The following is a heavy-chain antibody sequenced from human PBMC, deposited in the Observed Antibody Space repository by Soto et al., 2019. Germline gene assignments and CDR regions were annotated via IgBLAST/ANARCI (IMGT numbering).Heavy chain of an antibody. Sequence: QVQLVQSGAEVKKPGSSVKVSCKASGGTFSSYAISWVRQAPGQGLEWMGGIIPIFGTANYAQKFQGRVTITADESTSTAYMELSSLRSEDTAVYYCARVPSVARLGLSYYGMDVWGQGTTVTVSS. CDR2: IIPIFGTA. J-gene: IGHJ6*01. D-gene: IGHD6-19*01. V-gene: IGHV1-69*01. CDR3: ARVPSVARLGLSYYGMDV. CDR1: GGTFSSYA.